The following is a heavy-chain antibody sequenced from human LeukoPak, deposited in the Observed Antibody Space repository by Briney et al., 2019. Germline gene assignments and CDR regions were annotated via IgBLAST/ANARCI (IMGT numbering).Heavy chain of an antibody. CDR2: ISSSSGYI. CDR1: GFTFSSYA. D-gene: IGHD4-17*01. J-gene: IGHJ5*02. V-gene: IGHV3-21*01. CDR3: ARDPGTVTRWFDP. Sequence: GGSLRLSCAASGFTFSSYAMSWVRQAPGKGLEWVSSISSSSGYIYYADSMKGRFTISRDNAKNSLYLQMNSLRAEDTAVYYCARDPGTVTRWFDPWGQGTLVTVSS.